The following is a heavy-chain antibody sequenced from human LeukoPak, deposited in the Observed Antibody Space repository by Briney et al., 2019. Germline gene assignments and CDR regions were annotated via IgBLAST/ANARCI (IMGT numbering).Heavy chain of an antibody. CDR3: ARDGIYSSGNTYYFDY. CDR1: GYTFTSYD. Sequence: ASVKVSCKASGYTFTSYDINWVRQATGQGLEWMGWINPNSGNTGYAQKFQGRVTMTRDTSTSTVYMELSSLRSEDTAVYYCARDGIYSSGNTYYFDYWGQGTLVTVSS. J-gene: IGHJ4*02. V-gene: IGHV1-8*01. D-gene: IGHD6-19*01. CDR2: INPNSGNT.